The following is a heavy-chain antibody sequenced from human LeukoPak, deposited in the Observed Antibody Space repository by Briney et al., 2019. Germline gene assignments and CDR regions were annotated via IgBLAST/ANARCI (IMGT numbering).Heavy chain of an antibody. CDR1: SYSMSSGSY. CDR2: IFHSGNS. CDR3: ARVTYVDDMLYQYFDY. J-gene: IGHJ4*01. V-gene: IGHV4-38-2*01. D-gene: IGHD4-17*01. Sequence: KPSETLSLTCAVSSYSMSSGSYWGWIRQSPGKGLEWVGSIFHSGNSYYNPSLKSRLTMSVDTSKNQFSLKLTSVTAADTALYYCARVTYVDDMLYQYFDYSGHGILVTVSS.